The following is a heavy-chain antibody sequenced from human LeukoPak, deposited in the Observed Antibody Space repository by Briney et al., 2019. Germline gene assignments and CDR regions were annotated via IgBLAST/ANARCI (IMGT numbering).Heavy chain of an antibody. CDR3: AKGPLRGTAAAIDY. V-gene: IGHV3-30*18. CDR2: ISYDGRNI. J-gene: IGHJ4*02. Sequence: HPGGSLRLSCAASGLTFSRYDLHWVRQAPGKGLEWVAVISYDGRNIHYPDSVKGRFTISRDISTDTLWLQMDSLRTEDTAVYYCAKGPLRGTAAAIDYWGQGTLVTVSS. CDR1: GLTFSRYD. D-gene: IGHD2-2*01.